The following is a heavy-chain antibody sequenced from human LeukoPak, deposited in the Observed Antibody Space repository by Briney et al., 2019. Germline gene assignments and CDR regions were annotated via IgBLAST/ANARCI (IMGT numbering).Heavy chain of an antibody. J-gene: IGHJ5*02. CDR3: AKDMEWSYYGLDR. CDR2: IIHDGSQK. V-gene: IGHV3-30*18. Sequence: GRSLRLSCAATGFTFSNYGMHWVRQAPGKGLEWVAIIIHDGSQKSYADSVEGRFTISRDNSKNTLYLQMNSLRAEDTAVSYCAKDMEWSYYGLDRWGQGTLVYVSS. D-gene: IGHD1-26*01. CDR1: GFTFSNYG.